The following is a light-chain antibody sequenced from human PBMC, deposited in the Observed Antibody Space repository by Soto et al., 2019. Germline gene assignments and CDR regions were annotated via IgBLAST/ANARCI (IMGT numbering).Light chain of an antibody. CDR1: SSDVGSYNL. CDR2: EGS. Sequence: QSVLTQPASVSGSPGQSITISCTGTSSDVGSYNLVSWYQQHPGKAPKLMIYEGSKRPSGVSNRFSGSKSGNTASLTISGLQAEDDADYYCCSYAGSFNYVFGTGTKVTVL. CDR3: CSYAGSFNYV. J-gene: IGLJ1*01. V-gene: IGLV2-23*01.